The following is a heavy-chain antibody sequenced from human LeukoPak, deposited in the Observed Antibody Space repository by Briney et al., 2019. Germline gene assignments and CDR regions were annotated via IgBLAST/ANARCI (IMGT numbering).Heavy chain of an antibody. D-gene: IGHD3-22*01. V-gene: IGHV4-59*12. CDR1: GGSIRGFY. CDR2: IYYSGRT. CDR3: ARRIDYYETSGYSRGAFY. J-gene: IGHJ3*02. Sequence: SETLSLTCAVSGGSIRGFYWSWIRQPPGKGLEWIGHIYYSGRTNYNPSLRSRVTISADTSTKHFSMKLSTVSAADTAVYYSARRIDYYETSGYSRGAFY.